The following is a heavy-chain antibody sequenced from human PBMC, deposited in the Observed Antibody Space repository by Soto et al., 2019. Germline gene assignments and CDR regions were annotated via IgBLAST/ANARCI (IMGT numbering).Heavy chain of an antibody. V-gene: IGHV3-30-3*01. CDR3: ARGIEVGAHRAYYFDY. CDR1: GFTFSSYA. D-gene: IGHD1-26*01. CDR2: ISYDGSNK. Sequence: GGSLRLSCAASGFTFSSYAMHWVRQAPGKGLEWVAVISYDGSNKYYADSVKGRFTISRDNSKNTLYLQMNSLRAEDTAVYYCARGIEVGAHRAYYFDYWGQGTLVTVSS. J-gene: IGHJ4*02.